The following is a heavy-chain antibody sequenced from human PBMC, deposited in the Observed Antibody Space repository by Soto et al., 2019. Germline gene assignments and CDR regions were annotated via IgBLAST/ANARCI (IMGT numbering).Heavy chain of an antibody. J-gene: IGHJ6*02. CDR3: ARGPQTRRGQAYYYGMDV. V-gene: IGHV5-51*01. Sequence: PGESLKISCKGSGYSFTSYWIGWVRQMPGKGLEWMGIIYPGDSDTRYSPSFQGQVTISADKSISTAYLQWSSLKASDTAMYYCARGPQTRRGQAYYYGMDVWGQGTTVTVSS. CDR2: IYPGDSDT. CDR1: GYSFTSYW.